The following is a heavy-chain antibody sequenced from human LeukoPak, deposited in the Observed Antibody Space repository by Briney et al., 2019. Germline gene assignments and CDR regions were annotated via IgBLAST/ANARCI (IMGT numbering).Heavy chain of an antibody. V-gene: IGHV4-39*01. CDR3: ARQRGGNSFFDY. D-gene: IGHD4-23*01. CDR1: GSSISSSGYY. Sequence: SETLSLACSVSGSSISSSGYYWGWIRQPPGRGLEWIGSIYYSGSTHYNPSLKSRVTISVDTSKNQFSLKLSSVTAADTAVYSCARQRGGNSFFDYWSQGTLVTVSS. J-gene: IGHJ4*02. CDR2: IYYSGST.